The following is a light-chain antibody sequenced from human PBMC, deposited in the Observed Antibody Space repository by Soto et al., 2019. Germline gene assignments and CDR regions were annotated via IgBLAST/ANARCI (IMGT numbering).Light chain of an antibody. CDR3: QQYDKWPPWT. J-gene: IGKJ1*01. V-gene: IGKV3-15*01. Sequence: EIGSTQSPGTLSLSTGERATLSCRASQSVSSSYLAWYQQKPGQAPRFLIYGASTRATGIPARFSGSGSGTEFTLTISSLQSEDFAVYYCQQYDKWPPWTFGQGTKVDIK. CDR2: GAS. CDR1: QSVSSSY.